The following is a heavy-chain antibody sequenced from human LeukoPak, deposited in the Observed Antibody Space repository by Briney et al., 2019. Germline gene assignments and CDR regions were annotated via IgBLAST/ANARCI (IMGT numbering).Heavy chain of an antibody. D-gene: IGHD1-26*01. Sequence: GRSLRLSCAASGFTFSSYGMHWVRQAPGKGLEWVAVISYDGSNKYYADSVKGRFTISRDNSKNTLYLQMNSLRAEDTAVYYCAKDKGGSYYNRFSFDYWGQGTLVTVSS. CDR1: GFTFSSYG. CDR3: AKDKGGSYYNRFSFDY. J-gene: IGHJ4*02. CDR2: ISYDGSNK. V-gene: IGHV3-30*18.